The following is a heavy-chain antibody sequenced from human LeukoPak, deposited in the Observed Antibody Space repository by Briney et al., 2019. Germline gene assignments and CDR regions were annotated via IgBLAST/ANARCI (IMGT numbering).Heavy chain of an antibody. CDR3: ARHGPGENGGNPHDALDI. Sequence: GESLKISCKGSGYSFTTHWVGWMRQMPGKGREWMGVIYPGDSDTRYSPSFQGQVTISADKSISTAYLQWSSLKASDTAMYYCARHGPGENGGNPHDALDIWGRGTMVPVSS. CDR2: IYPGDSDT. CDR1: GYSFTTHW. V-gene: IGHV5-51*01. J-gene: IGHJ3*02. D-gene: IGHD4-23*01.